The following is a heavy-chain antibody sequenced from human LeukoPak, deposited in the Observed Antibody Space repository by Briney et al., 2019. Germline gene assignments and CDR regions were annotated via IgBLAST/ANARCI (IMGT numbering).Heavy chain of an antibody. J-gene: IGHJ4*02. V-gene: IGHV6-1*01. D-gene: IGHD6-19*01. CDR2: TYYRSKWYA. CDR3: GRYTTGWYVDC. CDR1: GDSVSSNSAA. Sequence: SQTLSLTCAISGDSVSSNSAAWNWIRQSPSRGLEWLGRTYYRSKWYADYAVSVGSRISINPDTSKNQFSLHLNAVTPEDTAVYYCGRYTTGWYVDCWGQGTLVTVSS.